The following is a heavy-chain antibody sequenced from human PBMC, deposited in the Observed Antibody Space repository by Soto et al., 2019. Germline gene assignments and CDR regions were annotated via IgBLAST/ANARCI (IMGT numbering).Heavy chain of an antibody. J-gene: IGHJ6*02. D-gene: IGHD3-22*01. Sequence: QVQLVESGAELKKPGASVKVSCKASGYTFTNYGISWVRQAPGQGLEWMGWISGYNGNTKDAQKFQGRVTMTTDTPTNTAYMDLRSLRSDDTAVYYCARDREYYYDSSGNYYYHYGMDVWGQGTTVTVS. CDR3: ARDREYYYDSSGNYYYHYGMDV. CDR2: ISGYNGNT. CDR1: GYTFTNYG. V-gene: IGHV1-18*04.